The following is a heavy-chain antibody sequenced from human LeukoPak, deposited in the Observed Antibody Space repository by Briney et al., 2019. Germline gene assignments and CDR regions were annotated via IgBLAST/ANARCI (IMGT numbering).Heavy chain of an antibody. CDR2: ISGSGDTT. V-gene: IGHV3-23*01. CDR1: GFTFNTYA. Sequence: GGSLRLSCAASGFTFNTYAMAWVRQAPGKGLEWVSDISGSGDTTYYADSVKGRFTISRDNSKNTLYLQMNSLRAEDTAIYYCAKGPPDSSTWYKRTEGWGQGTLVTVSS. D-gene: IGHD6-13*01. J-gene: IGHJ4*02. CDR3: AKGPPDSSTWYKRTEG.